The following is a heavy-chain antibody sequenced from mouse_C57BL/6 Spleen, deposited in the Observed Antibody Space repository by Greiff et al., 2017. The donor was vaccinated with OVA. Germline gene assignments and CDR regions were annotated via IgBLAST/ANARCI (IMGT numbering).Heavy chain of an antibody. Sequence: EVQLQESGGGLVQPGGSLSLSCAASGFTFTDYYMSWVRQPPGKALEWLGFIRNKANGYTTEYSASVKGRFTISRDNSQSILYLQMNALRAEDSATYYCARCTLYAMDYWGQGTSVTVSS. J-gene: IGHJ4*01. CDR3: ARCTLYAMDY. V-gene: IGHV7-3*01. CDR1: GFTFTDYY. CDR2: IRNKANGYTT.